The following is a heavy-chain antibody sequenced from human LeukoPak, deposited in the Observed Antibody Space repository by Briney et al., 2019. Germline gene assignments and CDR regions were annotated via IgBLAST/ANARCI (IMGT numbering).Heavy chain of an antibody. CDR3: ARVVVGDMRGIAWFDP. D-gene: IGHD3-22*01. Sequence: VASVKVSCKASGYTFTGYYMHWVRQAPGQGLEWMGWINPNSGGTNYAQKFQGRVTMTRDTSISTAYMELSRLRSDDTAVYYCARVVVGDMRGIAWFDPWGQGTLVTVSS. CDR1: GYTFTGYY. J-gene: IGHJ5*02. CDR2: INPNSGGT. V-gene: IGHV1-2*02.